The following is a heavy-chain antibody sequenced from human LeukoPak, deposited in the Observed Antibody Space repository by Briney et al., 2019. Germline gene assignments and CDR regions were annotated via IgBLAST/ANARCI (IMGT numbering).Heavy chain of an antibody. J-gene: IGHJ3*02. CDR2: IIPIFGTT. CDR1: GGTFNSYA. D-gene: IGHD3-22*01. Sequence: SVKVSCKASGGTFNSYAISWVRQAPGQGLEWMGGIIPIFGTTNYAQKFQGRVTITADKSTSTAYMELSSLRSEDTAVYYCATDYHYDSSGYDIWGQGTMVTVSS. CDR3: ATDYHYDSSGYDI. V-gene: IGHV1-69*06.